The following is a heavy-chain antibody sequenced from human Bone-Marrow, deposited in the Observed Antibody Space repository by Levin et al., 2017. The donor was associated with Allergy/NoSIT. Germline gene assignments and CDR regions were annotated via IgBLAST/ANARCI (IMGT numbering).Heavy chain of an antibody. D-gene: IGHD6-19*01. CDR1: GFTFSSYS. CDR2: ISSSSSYI. J-gene: IGHJ4*02. Sequence: PGGSLRLSCAASGFTFSSYSMNWVRQAPGKGLEWVSSISSSSSYIYYADSVKGRFTISRDNAKNSLYLQMNSLRAEDTAVYYCARDPLLVAGFDYWGQGTLVTVSS. CDR3: ARDPLLVAGFDY. V-gene: IGHV3-21*01.